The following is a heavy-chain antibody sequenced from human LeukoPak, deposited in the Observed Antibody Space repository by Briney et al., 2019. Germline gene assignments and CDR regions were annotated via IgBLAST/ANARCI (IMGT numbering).Heavy chain of an antibody. CDR1: GVGFINHG. CDR2: IWHGGSNE. J-gene: IGHJ5*01. D-gene: IGHD5-12*01. Sequence: GASLTLSCKGSGVGFINHGIHWVRQAPGKGPEWLATIWHGGSNEEYGDSVKGRVTISRDNSKSTLYLRITSLRDEDTAVYFCARGRYSGYDYVLDSWGQGTLVTVPS. CDR3: ARGRYSGYDYVLDS. V-gene: IGHV3-33*01.